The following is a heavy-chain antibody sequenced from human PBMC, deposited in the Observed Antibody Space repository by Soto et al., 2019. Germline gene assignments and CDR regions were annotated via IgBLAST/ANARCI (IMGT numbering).Heavy chain of an antibody. V-gene: IGHV4-4*02. D-gene: IGHD1-7*01. CDR3: ARKYNWNYIGGWFDP. CDR1: GCSISSSNW. J-gene: IGHJ5*02. Sequence: SETLSLTCAVSGCSISSSNWWSWVRQPPGKGLEWIGEIYHSGSTNYNPSLKSRVTISVDKSKNQFSLKLSSVTAADTAVYYCARKYNWNYIGGWFDPWGQGTLVTVSS. CDR2: IYHSGST.